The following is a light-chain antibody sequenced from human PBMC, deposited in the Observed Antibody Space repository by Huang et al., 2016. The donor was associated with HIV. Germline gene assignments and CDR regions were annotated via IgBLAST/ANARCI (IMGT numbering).Light chain of an antibody. CDR1: QSVSSF. Sequence: EIVLTQSPATLSLSPGERATLSCRASQSVSSFLAWYQQKPGQAPRLLIYEASNRATGIPARFSGSGSGTDFTLTISSLEPEDFAVYYCQQRSSWLLTFGGGTKVAIK. V-gene: IGKV3-11*01. J-gene: IGKJ4*01. CDR3: QQRSSWLLT. CDR2: EAS.